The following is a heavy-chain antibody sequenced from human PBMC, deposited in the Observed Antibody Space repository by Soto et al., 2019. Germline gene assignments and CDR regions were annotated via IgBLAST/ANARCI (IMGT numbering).Heavy chain of an antibody. D-gene: IGHD3-3*01. Sequence: ASVKVSCKASGFTFSSSAVQWVRQARGQRLEWIGWIVVGSGNTNYAQKFQERVTITRDMSTSTAYMELTSLRSEDTAVYYCAADNDFWSGHYSFDYWGQGAVLTVYS. CDR2: IVVGSGNT. CDR3: AADNDFWSGHYSFDY. V-gene: IGHV1-58*01. CDR1: GFTFSSSA. J-gene: IGHJ4*02.